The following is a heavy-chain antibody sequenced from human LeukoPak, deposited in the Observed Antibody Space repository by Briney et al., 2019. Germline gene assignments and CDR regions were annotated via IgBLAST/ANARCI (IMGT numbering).Heavy chain of an antibody. J-gene: IGHJ5*01. CDR3: AKDPETYSSRWFDS. Sequence: PGGSLRLSCAASGFTFSNYAMSWVPQAPGKGLEWVSSLSDNGGSPYYADSVKGRFTISRDNSKNTLYLHMNSLRVEDTAVYYCAKDPETYSSRWFDSWGQGTLVTVSS. CDR2: LSDNGGSP. CDR1: GFTFSNYA. D-gene: IGHD2-21*01. V-gene: IGHV3-23*01.